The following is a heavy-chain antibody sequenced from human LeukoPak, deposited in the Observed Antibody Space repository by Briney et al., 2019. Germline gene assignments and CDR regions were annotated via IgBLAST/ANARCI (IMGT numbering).Heavy chain of an antibody. CDR1: GYTFTGYY. CDR2: ISGNNDNP. V-gene: IGHV1-18*04. D-gene: IGHD2-2*01. CDR3: ARDGTSTDDY. Sequence: ASVKVSCKASGYTFTGYYMHWVRQAPGQGLEWMGWISGNNDNPNYGQKFQGGFTVTTDSSTSTAYMELRNLRSDDTAVYYCARDGTSTDDYWGQGTLVTVSS. J-gene: IGHJ4*02.